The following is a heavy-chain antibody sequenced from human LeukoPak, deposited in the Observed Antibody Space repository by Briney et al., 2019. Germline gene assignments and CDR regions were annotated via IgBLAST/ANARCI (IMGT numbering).Heavy chain of an antibody. J-gene: IGHJ4*02. Sequence: PSETLSLTCTVSGGSISSSSYYWGWIRQPPGRGLEWIASIYYSGSTYYNPSLKSRVTISVDTSKNQFSLKLSSVTAADTAVYYCARQRSGSYYPFDYWGQGTLVTVSS. CDR3: ARQRSGSYYPFDY. D-gene: IGHD1-26*01. V-gene: IGHV4-39*01. CDR2: IYYSGST. CDR1: GGSISSSSYY.